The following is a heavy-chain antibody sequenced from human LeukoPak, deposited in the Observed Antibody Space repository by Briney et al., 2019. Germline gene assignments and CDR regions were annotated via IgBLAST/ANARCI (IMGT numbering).Heavy chain of an antibody. V-gene: IGHV3-23*01. CDR2: ISGSGGST. J-gene: IGHJ4*02. CDR3: AKDTGIAVAGPPLH. Sequence: GGSLILSRAPSGFTFRGYAMSWVRQAPGKGLEWVSAISGSGGSTYYADSVKGRLTISRDNSKNTLYLQMNSLRAEDTAVYYCAKDTGIAVAGPPLHWGQGTLVTVSS. CDR1: GFTFRGYA. D-gene: IGHD6-19*01.